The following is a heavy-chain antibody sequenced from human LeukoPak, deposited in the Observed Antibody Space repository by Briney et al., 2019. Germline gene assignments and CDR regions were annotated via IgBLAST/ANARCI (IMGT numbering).Heavy chain of an antibody. J-gene: IGHJ3*02. V-gene: IGHV3-48*02. D-gene: IGHD2-8*02. Sequence: AGSLRLSCSVSGFTYRSYNMKWLRQAPGKGLEWVSHISSSSRTIYYADSVKGRFTISRDNAKNSLYLQMNNLRDEDTAVYYCAREGVPGGFDIWGRGTMVTVSS. CDR3: AREGVPGGFDI. CDR1: GFTYRSYN. CDR2: ISSSSRTI.